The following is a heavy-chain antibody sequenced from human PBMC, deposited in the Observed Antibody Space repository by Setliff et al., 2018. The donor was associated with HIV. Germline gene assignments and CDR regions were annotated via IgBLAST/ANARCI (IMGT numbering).Heavy chain of an antibody. Sequence: LSLTCTVTGYSISSGYYWAWIRQPPGKGLEWIGHIYHAGNTYYNPSLKSRVTISADTSKNQISLRLNSLTAADTALYYCARGTTLNVVPDAFDIWGQGTMVTVS. V-gene: IGHV4-38-2*02. J-gene: IGHJ3*02. CDR1: GYSISSGYY. CDR3: ARGTTLNVVPDAFDI. D-gene: IGHD4-17*01. CDR2: IYHAGNT.